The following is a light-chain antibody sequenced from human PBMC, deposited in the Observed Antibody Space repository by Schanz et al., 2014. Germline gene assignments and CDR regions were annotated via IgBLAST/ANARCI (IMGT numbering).Light chain of an antibody. CDR2: DVN. CDR1: SSDVGGYNY. Sequence: QSALTQPPSASGSPGQSVTISCTGTSSDVGGYNYVSWYQQHPGKAPKLMIFDVNQRPSGVPDRFSGSKSGNTASLTISGLQAEDEADYYCTSYISSSFFWVFGGGTKLTVL. V-gene: IGLV2-8*01. J-gene: IGLJ3*02. CDR3: TSYISSSFFWV.